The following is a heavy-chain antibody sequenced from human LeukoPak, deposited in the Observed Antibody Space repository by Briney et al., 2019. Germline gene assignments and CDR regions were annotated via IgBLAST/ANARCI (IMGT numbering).Heavy chain of an antibody. CDR2: FDPEDGET. J-gene: IGHJ4*02. V-gene: IGHV1-24*01. CDR1: GYTFTSYG. CDR3: ATPSSSGYYCLDY. D-gene: IGHD3-22*01. Sequence: ASVKVSCKASGYTFTSYGINWVRQAPGKGLEWMGGFDPEDGETIYAQKFQGRVTMTEDTSTDTAYMELSSLRSEDTAVYYCATPSSSGYYCLDYWGQGTLVTVSS.